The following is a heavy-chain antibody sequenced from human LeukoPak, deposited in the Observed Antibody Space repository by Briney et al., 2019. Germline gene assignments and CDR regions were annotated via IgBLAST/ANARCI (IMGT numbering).Heavy chain of an antibody. V-gene: IGHV4-39*01. J-gene: IGHJ3*02. Sequence: SETLSLTCTVSGGSISSSSYYWGWIRQPPGKGLEWIGSIYYSGSTYYNPSLKSRVTISVDTSKNQFSLKLSSVTAADTAVYYCARRKYGSSSAAFDIWGQGTMVTVSS. CDR3: ARRKYGSSSAAFDI. CDR1: GGSISSSSYY. CDR2: IYYSGST. D-gene: IGHD6-6*01.